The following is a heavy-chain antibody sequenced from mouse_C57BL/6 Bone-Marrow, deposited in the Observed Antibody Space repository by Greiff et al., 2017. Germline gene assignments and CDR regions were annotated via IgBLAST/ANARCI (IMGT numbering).Heavy chain of an antibody. CDR1: GYAFTNYL. V-gene: IGHV1-54*01. CDR3: ARSGFYYGSSFSY. D-gene: IGHD1-1*01. Sequence: VKLQQSGAELVRPGTSVKVSCKASGYAFTNYLIEWVKQRPGQGLEWIGVINPGSGGTNYNEKFKGKATLTADKSSSTAYMQLSSLTSEDSAVYFCARSGFYYGSSFSYWGQGTLVTVSA. J-gene: IGHJ3*01. CDR2: INPGSGGT.